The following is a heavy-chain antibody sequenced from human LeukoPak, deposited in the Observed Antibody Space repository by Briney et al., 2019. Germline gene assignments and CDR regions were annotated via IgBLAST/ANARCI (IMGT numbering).Heavy chain of an antibody. CDR3: ARDRGYGFDH. CDR1: GFTFGSYW. CDR2: IKSDGSST. V-gene: IGHV3-74*01. Sequence: PGGSRRLSCAASGFTFGSYWMHWVRQVPGKGLVWVSHIKSDGSSTSYADSVKGRFTISRDSAKNTLYLQMNSLRAEDTAVYYCARDRGYGFDHWGQGTLVTVSS. D-gene: IGHD5-18*01. J-gene: IGHJ4*02.